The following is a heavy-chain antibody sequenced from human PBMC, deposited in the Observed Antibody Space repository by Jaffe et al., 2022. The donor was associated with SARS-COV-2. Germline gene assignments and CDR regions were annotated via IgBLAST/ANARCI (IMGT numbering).Heavy chain of an antibody. D-gene: IGHD2-21*02. V-gene: IGHV3-23*01. CDR3: ARDGEVLVTGLFDY. J-gene: IGHJ4*02. CDR2: ISGAATST. CDR1: GFTFSSYA. Sequence: EVQLLESGGALVQPGGSLRLSCAASGFTFSSYAMTWVRQAPGKGLEWVSGISGAATSTYYADSVEGRFTISRDNSENTLYLQMNSLRPEDTAVYYCARDGEVLVTGLFDYWGQGNLVTVSS.